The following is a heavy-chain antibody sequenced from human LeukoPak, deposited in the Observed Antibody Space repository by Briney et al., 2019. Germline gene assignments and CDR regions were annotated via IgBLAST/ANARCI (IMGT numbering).Heavy chain of an antibody. V-gene: IGHV3-30*03. CDR2: ISYDGSNK. J-gene: IGHJ4*02. CDR1: GFTFSTYC. Sequence: GGSLRLSCAASGFTFSTYCMHWVRQAPGKGLEWVAVISYDGSNKYYADSVKGRFTISRDNSKNTLYLQMNSLRAEDTAVYYCAGRRYSSGWTFDYWGQGTLVTVSS. CDR3: AGRRYSSGWTFDY. D-gene: IGHD6-19*01.